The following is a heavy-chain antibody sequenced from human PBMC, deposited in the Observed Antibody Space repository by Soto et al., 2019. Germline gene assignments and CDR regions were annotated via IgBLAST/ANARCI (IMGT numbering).Heavy chain of an antibody. CDR1: GFSFSAYY. J-gene: IGHJ6*02. D-gene: IGHD3-10*01. V-gene: IGHV3-11*01. Sequence: QMQLVQSGGGLVKPGGSLRRSCAASGFSFSAYYMSWIRRAPGKGLEWVSYIGASGSPIYFGDSVKGRFSISRDNTNNSLYLQMNSLRPDDTAVYYCARGTYGMDVWGQGTTVIVSS. CDR3: ARGTYGMDV. CDR2: IGASGSPI.